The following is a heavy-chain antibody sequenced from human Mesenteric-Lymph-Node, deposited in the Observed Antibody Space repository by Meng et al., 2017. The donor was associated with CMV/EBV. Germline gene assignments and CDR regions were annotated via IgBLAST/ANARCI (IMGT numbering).Heavy chain of an antibody. J-gene: IGHJ4*02. V-gene: IGHV2-5*02. D-gene: IGHD5-12*01. CDR2: IYWDDDH. CDR3: AHPRFTGYAMYYFDF. Sequence: FSLSTGGVGVGWIRQAPGNALEWLALIYWDDDHLYNPSLKSRLTATKDTSKNQVVLTMTNMDPVDTATYYCAHPRFTGYAMYYFDFWGQGTLVTVSS. CDR1: FSLSTGGVG.